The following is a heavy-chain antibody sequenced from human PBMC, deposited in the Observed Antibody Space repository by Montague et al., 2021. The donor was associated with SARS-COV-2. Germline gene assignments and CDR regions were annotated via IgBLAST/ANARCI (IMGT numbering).Heavy chain of an antibody. V-gene: IGHV3-33*01. CDR2: IWYGGSNK. CDR1: GFTFSSYG. Sequence: SLRLSCAASGFTFSSYGMHWVRQAPGKGLEWVAVIWYGGSNKYYADSVKGRFTISRDNSKNTLYLQMNSLRAEDTAVYYCARDSVAMVYGTRYYFDYWGQGTLVTVSS. J-gene: IGHJ4*02. D-gene: IGHD5-18*01. CDR3: ARDSVAMVYGTRYYFDY.